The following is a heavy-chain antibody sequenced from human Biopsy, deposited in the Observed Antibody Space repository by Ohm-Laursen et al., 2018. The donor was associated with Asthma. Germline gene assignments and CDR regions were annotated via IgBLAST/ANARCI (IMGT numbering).Heavy chain of an antibody. CDR2: INSVFGTT. CDR3: ARKAGSCISRTCYSLDF. Sequence: AASVKVSCKSLGGTFNTYVIGWVPQAPGQGLEWMGGINSVFGTTTYPQKFQDRVTITADDSTSTVYMELSSLRSEDTAVYYCARKAGSCISRTCYSLDFWGQGTLVTVSS. V-gene: IGHV1-69*13. D-gene: IGHD2-2*01. CDR1: GGTFNTYV. J-gene: IGHJ4*02.